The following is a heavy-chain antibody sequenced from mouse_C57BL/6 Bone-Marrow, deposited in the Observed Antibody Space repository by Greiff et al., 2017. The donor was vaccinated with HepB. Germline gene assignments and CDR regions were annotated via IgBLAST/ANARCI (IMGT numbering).Heavy chain of an antibody. CDR3: TRRGIYDYALYY. CDR1: GYTFTSYW. D-gene: IGHD2-4*01. J-gene: IGHJ2*01. CDR2: IHPNSGST. Sequence: QVQLQQPGAELVKPGASVKLSCKASGYTFTSYWMHWVKQRPGQGLELIGMIHPNSGSTNYNGKFKSKATLTVDKSSSTAYMQLSSLTSEDSAVYYCTRRGIYDYALYYWGQGTTLTVSS. V-gene: IGHV1-64*01.